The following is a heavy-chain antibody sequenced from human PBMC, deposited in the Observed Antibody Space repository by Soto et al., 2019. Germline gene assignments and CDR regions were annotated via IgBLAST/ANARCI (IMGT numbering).Heavy chain of an antibody. CDR2: IYPGDSDT. V-gene: IGHV5-51*01. J-gene: IGHJ4*01. D-gene: IGHD3-9*01. CDR3: ARRRYYDILTAYYAY. Sequence: RKGLEWMGIIYPGDSDTRYSPSFQGQVTISDDKSISTAYLHWSSLKASDTAIYYCARRRYYDILTAYYAYRGHGTLVPVSS.